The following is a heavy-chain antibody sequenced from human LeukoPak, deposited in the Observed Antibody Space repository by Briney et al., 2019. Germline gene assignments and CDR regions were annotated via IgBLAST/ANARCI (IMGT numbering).Heavy chain of an antibody. Sequence: ASVKVSCKASGYTFTNYYMHWVRQAPGQGLEWMGIINPSGGSTSYAQKFQGRVTMTTDTSTSTVHMELSSLRSDDTAVYYCARARYSSSWGFDYWGQGTLVTVSS. CDR3: ARARYSSSWGFDY. V-gene: IGHV1-46*01. CDR2: INPSGGST. J-gene: IGHJ4*02. D-gene: IGHD6-13*01. CDR1: GYTFTNYY.